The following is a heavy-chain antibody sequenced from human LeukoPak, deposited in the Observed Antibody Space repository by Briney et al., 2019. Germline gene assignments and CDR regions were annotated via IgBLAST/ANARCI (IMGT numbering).Heavy chain of an antibody. CDR3: ARDPVSDFWSGYRLRYNWFDP. D-gene: IGHD3-3*01. CDR2: INPSGGST. CDR1: GYTFTSYY. J-gene: IGHJ5*02. Sequence: ASVKVSCKASGYTFTSYYMHWVRQAPGQGLEWMGIINPSGGSTSYAQKFQGRVTMTRDTSTSTVYMELSSLRSEDTAVYYCARDPVSDFWSGYRLRYNWFDPWGQGTLVTVSS. V-gene: IGHV1-46*01.